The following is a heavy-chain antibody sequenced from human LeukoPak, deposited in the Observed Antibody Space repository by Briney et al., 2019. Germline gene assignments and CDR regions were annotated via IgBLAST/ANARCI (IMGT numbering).Heavy chain of an antibody. V-gene: IGHV3-23*01. J-gene: IGHJ4*02. CDR2: VSGSGGIT. CDR3: AKTTAGNSSGRNPGWPVDY. D-gene: IGHD6-19*01. CDR1: GFTFNSYA. Sequence: GGSLRLSRAASGFTFNSYAMTWVRQAPGKGLEWVSHVSGSGGITYYADSVKGRFTIFRDNSKNTLYLQMNSLRADDTAVYYCAKTTAGNSSGRNPGWPVDYWGQGALVTVSS.